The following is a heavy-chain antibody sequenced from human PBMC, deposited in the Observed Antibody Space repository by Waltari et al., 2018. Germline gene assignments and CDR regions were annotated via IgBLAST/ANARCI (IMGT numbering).Heavy chain of an antibody. J-gene: IGHJ6*03. CDR1: GFTFSSYS. V-gene: IGHV3-48*04. D-gene: IGHD6-13*01. CDR2: ISSSSSTR. CDR3: ARRAAAGIFYYYMDV. Sequence: EVQLVESGGGLVQPGGSLRLSCAASGFTFSSYSMNWVRQAPGKGLEWVSYISSSSSTRYYADSVKGRFTISRDNAKNSLYLQMNSLRAEDTAVYYCARRAAAGIFYYYMDVWGKGTTVTVSS.